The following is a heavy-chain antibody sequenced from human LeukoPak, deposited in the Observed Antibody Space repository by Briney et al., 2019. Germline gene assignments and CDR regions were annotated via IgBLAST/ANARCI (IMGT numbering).Heavy chain of an antibody. CDR1: GYTFTSYG. V-gene: IGHV1-18*01. CDR2: ISAYNGNT. D-gene: IGHD3-16*01. Sequence: GASVKLSCKASGYTFTSYGISWVRQAPGQGLEWMGWISAYNGNTNYAQKLQGRVTMTTDTSTSTAYIELRSLRSDDTALYYCVLGARPEDNWFDPWGQGTLVTVSS. J-gene: IGHJ5*02. CDR3: VLGARPEDNWFDP.